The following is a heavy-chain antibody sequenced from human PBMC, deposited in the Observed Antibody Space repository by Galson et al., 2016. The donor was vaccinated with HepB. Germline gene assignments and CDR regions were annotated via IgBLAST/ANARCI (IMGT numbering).Heavy chain of an antibody. J-gene: IGHJ6*04. CDR2: IDTDGRSS. Sequence: SLRLSCAASGFSFSSYWMCWVRQAPGQGLVWVSHIDTDGRSSYYADSVKGRFTISRDNAENTLSLKMNSLRSEDTAVYFCVRDGPFSDIDLDVWGKGTTVTVSA. CDR1: GFSFSSYW. D-gene: IGHD2-15*01. V-gene: IGHV3-74*01. CDR3: VRDGPFSDIDLDV.